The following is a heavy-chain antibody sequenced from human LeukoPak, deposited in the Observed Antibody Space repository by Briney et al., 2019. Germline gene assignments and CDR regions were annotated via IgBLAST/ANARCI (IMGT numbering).Heavy chain of an antibody. CDR1: GCTFSSYA. V-gene: IGHV1-69*06. CDR3: AREKEGLLTFDY. J-gene: IGHJ4*02. Sequence: SVTVSCKASGCTFSSYAISWVRQAPAQGLEWMGGIIPIFGTANYAQKFQGRVTITADKYTSTAYMELSSLRSEDAAVYYCAREKEGLLTFDYWGQGTLVTVSS. CDR2: IIPIFGTA. D-gene: IGHD3-10*01.